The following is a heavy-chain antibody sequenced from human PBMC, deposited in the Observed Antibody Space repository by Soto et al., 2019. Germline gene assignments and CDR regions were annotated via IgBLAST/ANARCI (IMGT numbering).Heavy chain of an antibody. V-gene: IGHV3-66*01. CDR2: IYSGGST. CDR1: GFTVSSNY. Sequence: GGSLRLSCAASGFTVSSNYMSWVRQAPGKGLEWVSVIYSGGSTYYADSVKGRFTISRDNSKNTLYLQMNSLRAEDTAVYYCARWYSGYDRWGADQYYFDYWGQGTLVTVSS. J-gene: IGHJ4*02. CDR3: ARWYSGYDRWGADQYYFDY. D-gene: IGHD5-12*01.